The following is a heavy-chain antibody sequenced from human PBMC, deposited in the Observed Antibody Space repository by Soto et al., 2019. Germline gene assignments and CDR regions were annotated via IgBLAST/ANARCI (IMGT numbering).Heavy chain of an antibody. J-gene: IGHJ4*02. CDR1: GGSLSGFP. CDR3: ARGFCANRVCYYFFDL. Sequence: SETLSLTCSVSGGSLSGFPWIWIRQPPGKGLEWVGYIYHTGRSNYNPSLKSRLTISLDMSRNQFSLQLTSVTAEDTAVYHCARGFCANRVCYYFFDLWGPGALVTVSS. D-gene: IGHD2-8*01. CDR2: IYHTGRS. V-gene: IGHV4-59*01.